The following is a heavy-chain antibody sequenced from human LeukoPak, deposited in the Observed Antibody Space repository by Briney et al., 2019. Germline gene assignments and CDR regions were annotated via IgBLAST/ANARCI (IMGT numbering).Heavy chain of an antibody. Sequence: GGSLRLSCEASGFTFSGSAMHWVRQAPGKGLEWVGRLRSKANNYATHYAASVRGRFTISRDDSMNTRYLEMNSLKVEDTAVYYCTSQAGYSSSWKTWGQGTLVTVSS. CDR1: GFTFSGSA. CDR3: TSQAGYSSSWKT. J-gene: IGHJ5*02. V-gene: IGHV3-73*01. CDR2: LRSKANNYAT. D-gene: IGHD6-13*01.